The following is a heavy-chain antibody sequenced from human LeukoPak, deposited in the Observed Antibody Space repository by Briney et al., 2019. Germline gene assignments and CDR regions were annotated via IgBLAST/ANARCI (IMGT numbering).Heavy chain of an antibody. J-gene: IGHJ6*02. V-gene: IGHV4-34*01. D-gene: IGHD2-2*02. Sequence: PSETLSLTCAVYGGSFSGYYWSWIRQPPGKGLEWIGEINHSGSTNYNPSLKSRVTISVDTSKNQFSLKLSSVTAADTAVYYCARHTADYYYYGMDVWGQGTTVTVSS. CDR2: INHSGST. CDR3: ARHTADYYYYGMDV. CDR1: GGSFSGYY.